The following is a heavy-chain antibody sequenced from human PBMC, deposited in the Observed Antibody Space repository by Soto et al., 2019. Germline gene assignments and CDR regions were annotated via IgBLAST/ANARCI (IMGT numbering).Heavy chain of an antibody. D-gene: IGHD2-15*01. CDR1: GGTFSSYA. Sequence: QVQLVQSGAEVKKPGSSVKVSCKASGGTFSSYAINWVRQAPGQGLEWMGGTIPIFGTANYAQKFQGRITNTADESTSTAYMELSSLRPEDTAVYYCARGSGGSSYYYYGMDVWGQGTTVTVSS. CDR3: ARGSGGSSYYYYGMDV. V-gene: IGHV1-69*12. CDR2: TIPIFGTA. J-gene: IGHJ6*02.